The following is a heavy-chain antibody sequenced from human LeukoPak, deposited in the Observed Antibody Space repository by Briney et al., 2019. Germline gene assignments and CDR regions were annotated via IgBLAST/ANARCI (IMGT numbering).Heavy chain of an antibody. Sequence: PSETLSLTCTVSGASISSITYYWGWIRQPPGKGLEWIGSIYYSGSTYYTTSLKSRVTISIDTSNNQFSLKLTSVTAADTAVYYCARYHSTWGLNYWGQGTLVTVSS. CDR3: ARYHSTWGLNY. V-gene: IGHV4-39*01. J-gene: IGHJ4*02. CDR2: IYYSGST. D-gene: IGHD2-2*01. CDR1: GASISSITYY.